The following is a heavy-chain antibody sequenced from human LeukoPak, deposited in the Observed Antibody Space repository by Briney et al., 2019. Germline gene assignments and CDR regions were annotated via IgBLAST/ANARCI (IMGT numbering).Heavy chain of an antibody. V-gene: IGHV4-39*01. J-gene: IGHJ4*02. CDR2: IYYSGST. Sequence: PSETLSLTCTVSGGSISSSSYYWGWIRQPPGKGLEWIGSIYYSGSTYYNPSLKSRVTISVDTSKNQFSLKLSSVTAADTAVYYCARPHPATVTQLFDYWGQGTLVTVSS. CDR1: GGSISSSSYY. CDR3: ARPHPATVTQLFDY. D-gene: IGHD4-17*01.